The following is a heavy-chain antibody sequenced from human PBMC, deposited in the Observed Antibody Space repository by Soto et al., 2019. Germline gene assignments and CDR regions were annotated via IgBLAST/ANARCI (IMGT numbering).Heavy chain of an antibody. V-gene: IGHV4-59*08. CDR3: ASHMVRGVPFGY. Sequence: SETLSLTCTVSGGSISSYYWSWIRQPPGKGLEWIGYIYFRGSTNYNPSLKSRVTISVDTSKNQFSLKLSSVTAADTAVYYCASHMVRGVPFGYWGQGTLVTVSS. D-gene: IGHD3-10*01. CDR2: IYFRGST. J-gene: IGHJ4*02. CDR1: GGSISSYY.